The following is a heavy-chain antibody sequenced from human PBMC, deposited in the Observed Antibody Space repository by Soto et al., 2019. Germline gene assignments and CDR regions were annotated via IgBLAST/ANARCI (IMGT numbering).Heavy chain of an antibody. J-gene: IGHJ5*02. V-gene: IGHV3-7*03. CDR1: GFSFSCYW. D-gene: IGHD4-4*01. CDR3: AITTSTVSYWFDP. Sequence: PGGSLRLSCAASGFSFSCYWMSWVRQAPGKGQEWVANIKEDGTEQHYVDSVKGRFTISRDNSENSLFLQMNNLRAEDSAVYYCAITTSTVSYWFDPWGPGTQVTVSS. CDR2: IKEDGTEQ.